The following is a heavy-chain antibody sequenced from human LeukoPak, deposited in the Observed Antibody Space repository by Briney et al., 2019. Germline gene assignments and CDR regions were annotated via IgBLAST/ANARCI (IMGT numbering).Heavy chain of an antibody. CDR3: ARVGSSGWHPGFDY. V-gene: IGHV4-34*01. D-gene: IGHD6-19*01. Sequence: SETLSLTCAVYGGSFSAYYWSWIRQPPGKGLEWIGEINHSGSTNYNPSLKSRVTISVDTSKNQFSLKLSSVTAADTAVYYCARVGSSGWHPGFDYWGRGTLVTVSS. CDR2: INHSGST. J-gene: IGHJ4*02. CDR1: GGSFSAYY.